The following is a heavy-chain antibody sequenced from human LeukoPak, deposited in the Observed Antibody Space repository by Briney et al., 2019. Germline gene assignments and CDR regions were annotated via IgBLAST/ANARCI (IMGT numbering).Heavy chain of an antibody. CDR1: GGSITSSY. D-gene: IGHD3-3*01. CDR2: IHHNGNT. V-gene: IGHV4-59*01. Sequence: SETLSLTCTVSGGSITSSYWSWIRQSPGGALEGVGFIHHNGNTNYNPSLNSRVTISMDTAKNQFSLWLRSGSAADSAVYYCARGWTIFGVDPFDYWGQGILVTVSS. CDR3: ARGWTIFGVDPFDY. J-gene: IGHJ4*02.